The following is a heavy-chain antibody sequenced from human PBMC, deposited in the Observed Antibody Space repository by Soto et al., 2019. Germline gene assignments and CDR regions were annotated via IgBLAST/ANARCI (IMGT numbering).Heavy chain of an antibody. D-gene: IGHD1-1*01. CDR1: GFTFSSYS. CDR2: ISSSSSYI. V-gene: IGHV3-21*01. CDR3: ARIGKGGYGWFDP. J-gene: IGHJ5*02. Sequence: VQLVESGGGVVQPGRSLRLSCAASGFTFSSYSMNWVRQAPGKGLEWVSSISSSSSYIYYADSVKGRFTISRDNAKNSLYLQMNSLRAEDTAVYYCARIGKGGYGWFDPWGQGTLVTVSS.